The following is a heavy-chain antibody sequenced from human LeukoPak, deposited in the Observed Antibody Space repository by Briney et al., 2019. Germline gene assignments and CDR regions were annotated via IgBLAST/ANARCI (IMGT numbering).Heavy chain of an antibody. CDR2: IFSSGRT. J-gene: IGHJ4*02. CDR1: GGSFSSGSYF. Sequence: SETLSLTCTVSGGSFSSGSYFWNWIRQPPGKGLEWIGYIFSSGRTNYNPSLKSRVTISVDTSKNQVSLNLSSATAADTAVYYCTRNGDSWGQGTLVTVSS. CDR3: TRNGDS. V-gene: IGHV4-61*01. D-gene: IGHD2-8*01.